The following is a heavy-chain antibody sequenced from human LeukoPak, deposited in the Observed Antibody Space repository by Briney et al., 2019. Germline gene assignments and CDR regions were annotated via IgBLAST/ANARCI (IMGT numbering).Heavy chain of an antibody. CDR1: GGSISSSSYY. CDR3: ARDTGGSGYSYGYFDY. D-gene: IGHD3-22*01. J-gene: IGHJ4*02. Sequence: SETLSLTCTVSGGSISSSSYYWGWIRQPPGKGLEWIGSIYYRGSTYYNPSLKSRVTISVDTSKNQFSLKLSSVIAADTAVYYCARDTGGSGYSYGYFDYWGQGTLVTVSS. V-gene: IGHV4-39*07. CDR2: IYYRGST.